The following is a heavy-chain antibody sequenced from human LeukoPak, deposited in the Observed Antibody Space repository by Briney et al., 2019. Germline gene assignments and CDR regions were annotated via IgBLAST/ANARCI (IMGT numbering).Heavy chain of an antibody. D-gene: IGHD6-13*01. CDR2: IYYSGST. Sequence: PSETLSLTCTVSGGSISSSSYYWGWIRQPPGKGLEWIGSIYYSGSTYYNPSLKSRVTISVDTSKNQFSLKLSSVTAADTAVYYCARSLTGSWSDDFYFDYWGQGTLVTVSS. CDR3: ARSLTGSWSDDFYFDY. J-gene: IGHJ4*02. CDR1: GGSISSSSYY. V-gene: IGHV4-39*01.